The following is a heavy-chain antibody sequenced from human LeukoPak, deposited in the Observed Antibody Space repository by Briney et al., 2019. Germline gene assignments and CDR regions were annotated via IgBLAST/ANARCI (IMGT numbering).Heavy chain of an antibody. Sequence: GGSLRLSCAASGFTFSSYGMSWVRQAPGKGLEWVSVISGSGDSTYYADSVKGRFTISRDNSKNTLYLQMNSLRAEDTAVYYCAKEANRLNAFDIWGQGTMVTVSS. CDR1: GFTFSSYG. CDR2: ISGSGDST. CDR3: AKEANRLNAFDI. D-gene: IGHD1-14*01. V-gene: IGHV3-23*01. J-gene: IGHJ3*02.